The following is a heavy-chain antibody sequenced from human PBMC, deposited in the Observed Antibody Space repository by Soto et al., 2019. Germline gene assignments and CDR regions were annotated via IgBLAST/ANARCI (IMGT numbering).Heavy chain of an antibody. J-gene: IGHJ5*02. CDR2: IYYSGNT. V-gene: IGHV4-31*03. D-gene: IGHD5-18*01. Sequence: IPTLSCRFSGGSIRSSHYCLSWIRHHPGKGLEWIGHIYYSGNTYYSPSLKSRVTISVDTSKNQFSLKLSSVTAADTAVYYCARVGYSRQGTGFDPWGQGTQVTGSS. CDR1: GGSIRSSHYC. CDR3: ARVGYSRQGTGFDP.